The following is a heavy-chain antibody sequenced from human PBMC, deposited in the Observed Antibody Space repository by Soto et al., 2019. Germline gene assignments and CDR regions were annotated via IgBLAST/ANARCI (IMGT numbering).Heavy chain of an antibody. J-gene: IGHJ4*02. Sequence: QVQLVESGGGVVQPGRSLRLSCAASGFTFSSYGMHWVRQAPGKGLEWVAVIWYDGSNKYYADSVKGRFTISRDKSKNTLKLQMNRLSAEDTAVYYCARDLAGGNVCTYYYGSGSYWGQGSLVTVSS. CDR2: IWYDGSNK. D-gene: IGHD3-10*01. CDR3: ARDLAGGNVCTYYYGSGSY. V-gene: IGHV3-33*01. CDR1: GFTFSSYG.